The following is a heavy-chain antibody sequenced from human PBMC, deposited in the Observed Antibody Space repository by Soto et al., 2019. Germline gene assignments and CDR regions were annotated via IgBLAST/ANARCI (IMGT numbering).Heavy chain of an antibody. V-gene: IGHV3-53*01. CDR2: IYSGGST. CDR1: GFTVSSNY. J-gene: IGHJ6*02. Sequence: GGSLRLSCAASGFTVSSNYMSWVRQAPGKGLEWVSVIYSGGSTYYADSVKGRFTISRDNSKNTLYLQMNSLRAEDTAVYYCVRDRFSPYYYGMDVWGQGTTVTVSS. D-gene: IGHD3-10*01. CDR3: VRDRFSPYYYGMDV.